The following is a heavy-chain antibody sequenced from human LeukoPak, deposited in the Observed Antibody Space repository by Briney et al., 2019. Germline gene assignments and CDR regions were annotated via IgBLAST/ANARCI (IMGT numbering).Heavy chain of an antibody. J-gene: IGHJ4*02. D-gene: IGHD1-14*01. CDR1: GFTFDDYA. CDR2: ISWNSGSI. CDR3: AKGTFVVITGADY. Sequence: PGRSLRLSCAASGFTFDDYAMHWVRQAPGKGLEWVSGISWNSGSIGYADSVKGRFTISRDNAKNSLYLQMNSLRAEDTAVYYCAKGTFVVITGADYWGQGTLVTVSS. V-gene: IGHV3-9*01.